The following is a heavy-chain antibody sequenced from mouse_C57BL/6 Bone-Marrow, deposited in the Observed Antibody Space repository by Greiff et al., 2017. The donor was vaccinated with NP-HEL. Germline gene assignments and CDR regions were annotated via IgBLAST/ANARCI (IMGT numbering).Heavy chain of an antibody. D-gene: IGHD1-1*01. Sequence: QVQLQQPGAELVKPGASVKLSCKASGYTFTSYWMQRVKQRPGQGLEWIGEIDPSDSYTNYNQKFKGKATLTVDTSSSTAYMQLSSLTSEDSAVYYCASRLFITTVVEPYWYFDVWGTGTTVTVSS. V-gene: IGHV1-50*01. CDR3: ASRLFITTVVEPYWYFDV. CDR1: GYTFTSYW. J-gene: IGHJ1*03. CDR2: IDPSDSYT.